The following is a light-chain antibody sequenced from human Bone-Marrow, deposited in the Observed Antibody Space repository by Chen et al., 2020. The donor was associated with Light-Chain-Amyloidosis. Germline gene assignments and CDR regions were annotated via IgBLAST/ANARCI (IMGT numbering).Light chain of an antibody. CDR3: ATWDDSLNSPV. CDR2: SDI. J-gene: IGLJ3*02. V-gene: IGLV1-44*01. CDR1: SSNIGSNA. Sequence: QSVLTQPPSASGTPGQRVTFSCSGSSSNIGSNAISWYQHLPGTAPQLLIYSDIQRPSGVPDRFSGSKSGTSASLAISGLQSEDEANYYCATWDDSLNSPVFGGGTKLTVL.